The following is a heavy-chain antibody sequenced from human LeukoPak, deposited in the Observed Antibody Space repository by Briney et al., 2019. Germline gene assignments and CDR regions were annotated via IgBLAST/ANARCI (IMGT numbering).Heavy chain of an antibody. D-gene: IGHD3-22*01. CDR2: ISAYNGNT. CDR1: GYTFTSYG. CDR3: ARDRGRNSGNNYDSSGYYDY. Sequence: GASVKVSCKASGYTFTSYGIRWVRQAPGQGLEWMGWISAYNGNTNYAQKFQGRVTMTTETSTSTAYMELRSLRSDDTAVYYCARDRGRNSGNNYDSSGYYDYWGQGTLATVSS. J-gene: IGHJ4*02. V-gene: IGHV1-18*01.